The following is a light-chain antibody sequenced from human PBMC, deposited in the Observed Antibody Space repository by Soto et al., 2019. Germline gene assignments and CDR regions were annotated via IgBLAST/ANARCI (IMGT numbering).Light chain of an antibody. V-gene: IGKV3D-7*01. CDR1: QSVSSSY. Sequence: PGERVTLSCRASQSVSSSYSTWCHQKPGQAPRLLIYGACTRATSIPARFSGSGSGTDFTLTISSLQPEDFAVYYCQQDYNVPVTFGQGTKLEIK. J-gene: IGKJ2*01. CDR3: QQDYNVPVT. CDR2: GAC.